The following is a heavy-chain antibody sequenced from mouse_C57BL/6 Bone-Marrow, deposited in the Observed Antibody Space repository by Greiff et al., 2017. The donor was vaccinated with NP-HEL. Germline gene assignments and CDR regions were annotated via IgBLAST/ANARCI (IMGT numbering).Heavy chain of an antibody. CDR2: ISSGSSTI. CDR3: ARGRYGNYYFDY. CDR1: GFTFSDYG. Sequence: EVNVVESGGGLVKPGGSLKLSCAASGFTFSDYGMHWVRQAPEKGLEWVAYISSGSSTIYYADTVKGRFTISRDNAKNTLFLQMTSLRSEDTAMYYCARGRYGNYYFDYWGQGTTLTVSS. J-gene: IGHJ2*01. V-gene: IGHV5-17*01. D-gene: IGHD2-10*02.